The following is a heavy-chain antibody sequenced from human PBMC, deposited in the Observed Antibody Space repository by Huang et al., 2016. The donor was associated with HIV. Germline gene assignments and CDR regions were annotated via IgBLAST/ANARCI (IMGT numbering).Heavy chain of an antibody. J-gene: IGHJ3*01. Sequence: QVQLVQSGAEVRKPGSSVKVSCGASGGSFNNFGINWVRQAPGQGLEWMGGIIPRFGTRNDAQRFKDRVTITADETTGVVHLEVTSLRSDDTAVYFCAKRGGAWGSPYAFDLWGPGTMVTVSS. CDR1: GGSFNNFG. V-gene: IGHV1-69*13. CDR2: IIPRFGTR. CDR3: AKRGGAWGSPYAFDL. D-gene: IGHD3-16*01.